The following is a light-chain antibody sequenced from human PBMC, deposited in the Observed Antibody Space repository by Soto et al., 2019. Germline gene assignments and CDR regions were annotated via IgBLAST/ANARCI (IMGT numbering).Light chain of an antibody. J-gene: IGKJ1*01. V-gene: IGKV1-5*03. Sequence: DIPMTQSPSTLSASVGDRVTITCRASQSISSWLAWYQQKPGKAPKLLIYKASSLESGVPSRFSGSGSGTEFTLTISSLQTDEFATYYCQQYSSYSRTFGQGTKVEIK. CDR3: QQYSSYSRT. CDR2: KAS. CDR1: QSISSW.